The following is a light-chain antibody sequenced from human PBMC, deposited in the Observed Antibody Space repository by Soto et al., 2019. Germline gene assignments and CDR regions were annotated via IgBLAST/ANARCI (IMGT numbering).Light chain of an antibody. V-gene: IGKV3-15*01. CDR1: QSVSSN. CDR2: GAS. Sequence: EIVMTQSPATLSVSPGERATLSCRASQSVSSNLAWYQQKPAQAPRLLIYGASTRATGIPARFSGSGSGIEFTLTISSLQSEDFAVYYCQQYNNWPPYTFGQGTKLEIK. J-gene: IGKJ2*01. CDR3: QQYNNWPPYT.